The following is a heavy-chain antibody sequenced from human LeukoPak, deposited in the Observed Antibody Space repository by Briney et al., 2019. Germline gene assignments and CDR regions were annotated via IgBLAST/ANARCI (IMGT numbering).Heavy chain of an antibody. Sequence: SETLSLTCTVSGGSFTPYYWSWIRQPPGKGLEWIGHISYSGSTNYNPSLKSRVTVSIDTSKNQVSLKLSSMTAADTAVYYCARGFDGPNAFDIWGQGTMVTVSP. V-gene: IGHV4-59*01. CDR2: ISYSGST. CDR1: GGSFTPYY. J-gene: IGHJ3*02. CDR3: ARGFDGPNAFDI. D-gene: IGHD3-9*01.